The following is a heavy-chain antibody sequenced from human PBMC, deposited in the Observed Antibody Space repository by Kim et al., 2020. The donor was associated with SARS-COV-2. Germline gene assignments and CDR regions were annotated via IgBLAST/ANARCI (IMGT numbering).Heavy chain of an antibody. D-gene: IGHD3-22*01. Sequence: GGSLRLSCAASGFTFNNYAMSWVRQAPGKGLEWVSAISGNGSRKYYADSVKGRFTISRDSSKNTLYLQMNSLRAEDTAVYYCAKDVLIFFVSCGDYSVVDDWGQGTLVTVSS. V-gene: IGHV3-23*01. J-gene: IGHJ4*02. CDR1: GFTFNNYA. CDR3: AKDVLIFFVSCGDYSVVDD. CDR2: ISGNGSRK.